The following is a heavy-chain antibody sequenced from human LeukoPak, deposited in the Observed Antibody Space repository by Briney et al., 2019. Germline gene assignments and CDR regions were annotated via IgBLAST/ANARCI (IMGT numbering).Heavy chain of an antibody. Sequence: GGSLRLSCAASGFTVSSNYMSWVRQAPGRGLEWVSVIYSGGSTYYADSVKGRFTISRDNSKNTLYLQMNSLRAEDTAVYYCATTSDRAFDIWGQGTMVTVSS. CDR3: ATTSDRAFDI. CDR1: GFTVSSNY. V-gene: IGHV3-53*01. J-gene: IGHJ3*02. CDR2: IYSGGST.